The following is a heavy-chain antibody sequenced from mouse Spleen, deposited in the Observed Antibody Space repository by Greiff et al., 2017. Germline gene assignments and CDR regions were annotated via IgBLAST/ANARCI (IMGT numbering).Heavy chain of an antibody. J-gene: IGHJ2*01. V-gene: IGHV5-6-2*01. Sequence: DVQLVESGGGLVKPGGSLKLSCAASGFTFSSYAMSWVRQTPEKRLEWVAAINSNGGSTYYPDTVKDRFTISRDNAKNTLYLQMSSLRSEDTALYYCARHSTRYYFDYWGQGTTLTVSS. D-gene: IGHD5-1*01. CDR1: GFTFSSYA. CDR3: ARHSTRYYFDY. CDR2: INSNGGST.